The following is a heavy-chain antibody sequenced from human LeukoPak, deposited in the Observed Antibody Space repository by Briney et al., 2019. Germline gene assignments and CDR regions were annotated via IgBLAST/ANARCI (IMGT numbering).Heavy chain of an antibody. Sequence: SETLSLTCNVSGGAISSYYWSWIRQPPGKRLGWIGYIYYSGNTNYNPSLKSRVTISIDTSKNQFSLKLSSVTAADTAVYYCARVGNGHFDYWGQGTLVTVSS. CDR3: ARVGNGHFDY. D-gene: IGHD2-8*01. CDR2: IYYSGNT. J-gene: IGHJ4*02. CDR1: GGAISSYY. V-gene: IGHV4-59*01.